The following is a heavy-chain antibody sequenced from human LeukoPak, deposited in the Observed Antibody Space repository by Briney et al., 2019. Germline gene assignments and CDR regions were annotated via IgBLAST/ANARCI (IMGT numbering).Heavy chain of an antibody. CDR1: GYTFTGYY. CDR3: ARRDPAYYTDFDY. Sequence: ASVKVSCKASGYTFTGYYMHWVRQAPGQGLEWMGWISAYNGNTNYAQKLQGRVTMTTDTSTSTAYMELRSLRSDDTAVYYCARRDPAYYTDFDYWGQGTLVTVSS. D-gene: IGHD1-26*01. V-gene: IGHV1-18*04. J-gene: IGHJ4*02. CDR2: ISAYNGNT.